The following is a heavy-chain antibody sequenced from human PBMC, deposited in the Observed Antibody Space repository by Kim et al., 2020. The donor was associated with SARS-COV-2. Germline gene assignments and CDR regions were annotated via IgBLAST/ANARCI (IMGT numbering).Heavy chain of an antibody. CDR3: AKEGGLRSYYYYGMDV. Sequence: GGSLRLSCAASGFTFSSYGMHWVRQAPGKGLEWVAAITYDGSNKYYADSVKGRFTISRDNSKNTLYLQMNSLRAEDTAVYYCAKEGGLRSYYYYGMDVWGQGTTVTVSS. CDR2: ITYDGSNK. J-gene: IGHJ6*02. V-gene: IGHV3-30*18. D-gene: IGHD3-16*01. CDR1: GFTFSSYG.